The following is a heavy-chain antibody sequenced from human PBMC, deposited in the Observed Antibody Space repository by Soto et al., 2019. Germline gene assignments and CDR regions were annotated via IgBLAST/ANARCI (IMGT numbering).Heavy chain of an antibody. D-gene: IGHD3-10*01. V-gene: IGHV3-11*01. CDR2: ISGSGSTI. CDR1: GFTFSDYY. J-gene: IGHJ4*02. CDR3: ARNLYYGSGSPHEW. Sequence: GGSLRLSCAASGFTFSDYYMTWIRQAPGKGLEWVSYISGSGSTIYYADSVKGRFTVSRDNAKNSLYLQMNSLRAEDTAIYYCARNLYYGSGSPHEWWGQGTLVTVSS.